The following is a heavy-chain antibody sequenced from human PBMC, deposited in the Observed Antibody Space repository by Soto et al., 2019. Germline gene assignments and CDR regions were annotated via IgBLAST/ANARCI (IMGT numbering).Heavy chain of an antibody. J-gene: IGHJ4*02. CDR3: RYGGSYSYC. V-gene: IGHV3-23*01. CDR1: GFSFSSYA. D-gene: IGHD1-26*01. CDR2: ISAGGDGT. Sequence: PGGSLRLSCAASGFSFSSYAMGWVRQAPGQGLDWVSSISAGGDGTYYADSVKGRFTISRDNSKNTVYLQMSSLRADDTAVYYFRYGGSYSYCWGTVTRVTVSS.